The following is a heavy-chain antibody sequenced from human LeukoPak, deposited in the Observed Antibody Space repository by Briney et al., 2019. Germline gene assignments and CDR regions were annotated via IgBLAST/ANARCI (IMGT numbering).Heavy chain of an antibody. J-gene: IGHJ6*02. CDR3: ARDPGRLDRGNDYYYGMDV. CDR2: VNKSSGAI. CDR1: GFTFSSYS. V-gene: IGHV3-48*02. Sequence: GGALRLSCAASGFTFSSYSMKWVRQAPGQGLEWLSYVNKSSGAIYYADSVKGRFTISRDNAKNSLYLQMNSLRDEDTAVYYCARDPGRLDRGNDYYYGMDVWGQGTTVTVSS. D-gene: IGHD1-1*01.